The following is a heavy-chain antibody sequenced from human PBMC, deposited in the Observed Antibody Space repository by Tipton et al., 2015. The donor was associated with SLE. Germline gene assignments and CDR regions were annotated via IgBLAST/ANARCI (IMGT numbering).Heavy chain of an antibody. J-gene: IGHJ4*02. V-gene: IGHV4-4*08. CDR3: MRRSSSGLRDFDS. CDR2: IYPTGST. Sequence: TLSLTCNVSGVSISTYYWSWIRQPPGKGLEWIGYIYPTGSTNYNLSLKNRVTIFRDTSKNQFSLQLSSVTAADTAVYYCMRRSSSGLRDFDSWGQGTLVTVSS. D-gene: IGHD6-19*01. CDR1: GVSISTYY.